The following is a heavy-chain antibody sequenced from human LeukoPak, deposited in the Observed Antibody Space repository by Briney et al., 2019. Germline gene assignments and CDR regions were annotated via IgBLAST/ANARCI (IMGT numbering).Heavy chain of an antibody. V-gene: IGHV1-2*02. CDR2: INPAGGGT. J-gene: IGHJ4*02. D-gene: IGHD3-16*01. Sequence: ASVKVSCKASGYTFTDYYIHWVRQAPGQGLEWMGWINPAGGGTNYAQNFQGRVTMTSDTSISTAYMELSSLTSDDTAVYYCARVRYRLAETYIDYWGQGTLVTVSS. CDR1: GYTFTDYY. CDR3: ARVRYRLAETYIDY.